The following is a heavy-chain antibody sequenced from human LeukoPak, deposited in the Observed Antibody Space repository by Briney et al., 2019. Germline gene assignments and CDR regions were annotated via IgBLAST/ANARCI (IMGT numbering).Heavy chain of an antibody. CDR3: ARASSYYDFWSGPYFDY. V-gene: IGHV4-59*01. Sequence: SETLSLTCTVSGGSISSYYWSWIRQPPGKGLEWIGYIYYSGSTNYNPSLKSRVTISVDTSKNQFSLKLSSVTAADTAVYYCARASSYYDFWSGPYFDYWGQGTLVTVSS. CDR1: GGSISSYY. J-gene: IGHJ4*02. D-gene: IGHD3-3*01. CDR2: IYYSGST.